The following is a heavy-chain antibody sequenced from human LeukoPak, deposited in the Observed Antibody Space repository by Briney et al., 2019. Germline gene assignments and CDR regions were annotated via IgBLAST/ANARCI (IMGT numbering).Heavy chain of an antibody. CDR3: ARASAYYFDSSGFYFDY. J-gene: IGHJ4*02. V-gene: IGHV1-2*02. Sequence: ASVKVSCKASGYTFTGYYMHWVRQAPGQGLEWMGWINPNSGGTNYAQKFQGRVTMTRDTSISTAYMELSRLRSEDTAVYYCARASAYYFDSSGFYFDYWGQGTLVTVSS. CDR1: GYTFTGYY. CDR2: INPNSGGT. D-gene: IGHD3-22*01.